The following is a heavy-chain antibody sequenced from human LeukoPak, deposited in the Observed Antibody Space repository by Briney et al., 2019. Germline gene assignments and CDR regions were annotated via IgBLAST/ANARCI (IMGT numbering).Heavy chain of an antibody. CDR3: AKVLQHSIGWLRVLGN. Sequence: ETLSLTCTVSGGSISSYYWSWIRQPPGKGLEWGSLIYSGGSTYYADSVKGRFTISRDNSKNTLYLQMNSLRAEDTAVYYCAKVLQHSIGWLRVLGNWGQGTLVTVSS. J-gene: IGHJ4*02. V-gene: IGHV3-53*01. CDR2: IYSGGST. CDR1: GGSISSYY. D-gene: IGHD6-19*01.